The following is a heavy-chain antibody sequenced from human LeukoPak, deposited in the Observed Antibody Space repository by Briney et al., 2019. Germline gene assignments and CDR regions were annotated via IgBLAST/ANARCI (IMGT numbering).Heavy chain of an antibody. CDR3: AREWVGATGGGYFDY. D-gene: IGHD1-26*01. CDR1: GYTFTSYG. J-gene: IGHJ4*02. CDR2: ISAYNGNT. Sequence: ASVKVSCKASGYTFTSYGISWVRQAPGQGLEWMGWISAYNGNTNYAQKLQGRVTMTTDTSTSTAYMELRSLRSDDTAVYYCAREWVGATGGGYFDYWGQGTLVTVSS. V-gene: IGHV1-18*01.